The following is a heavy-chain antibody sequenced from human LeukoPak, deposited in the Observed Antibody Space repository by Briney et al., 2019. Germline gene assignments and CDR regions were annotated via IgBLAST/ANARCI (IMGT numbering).Heavy chain of an antibody. J-gene: IGHJ4*02. V-gene: IGHV3-30-3*01. D-gene: IGHD5-18*01. CDR3: ARDRGYSFDY. Sequence: GGSLRLSCAASGFTFSSYAMHWVRQAPGKGLEWVAVISYDGSNKYYADSVKGRFTISRDNSKSTLYLQMNSLRAEDTAVYYCARDRGYSFDYWGQGTLVTVSS. CDR1: GFTFSSYA. CDR2: ISYDGSNK.